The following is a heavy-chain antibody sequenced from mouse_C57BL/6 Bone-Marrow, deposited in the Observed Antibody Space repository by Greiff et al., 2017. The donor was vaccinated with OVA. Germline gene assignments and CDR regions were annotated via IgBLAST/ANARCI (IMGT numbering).Heavy chain of an antibody. D-gene: IGHD2-3*01. Sequence: VQLQESGAELARPGASVKLSCKASGYTFTSYGISWVKQRTGQGLEWIGEIYPRSGNTYYNEKFKGKATLTADKSSSTAYMELRSLTSEDSAVYFCARLDGYRGYYAMDYWGQGTSVTVSS. CDR3: ARLDGYRGYYAMDY. V-gene: IGHV1-81*01. CDR2: IYPRSGNT. J-gene: IGHJ4*01. CDR1: GYTFTSYG.